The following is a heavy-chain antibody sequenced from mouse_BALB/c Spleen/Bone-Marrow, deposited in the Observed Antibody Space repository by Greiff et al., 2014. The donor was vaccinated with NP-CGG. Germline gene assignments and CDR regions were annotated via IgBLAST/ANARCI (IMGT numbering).Heavy chain of an antibody. D-gene: IGHD2-2*01. CDR1: GFNIKDTY. Sequence: EVNLVESGAELVKPGASVKLSCTASGFNIKDTYIHWVMQRPEQGLAWIGRIDPASGDTKFDPKFQGKATITADTSSNTAYLQVTSLTSEDTAVYYCARVNPWYFDVWGAGTTVTVSS. CDR2: IDPASGDT. V-gene: IGHV14-3*02. J-gene: IGHJ1*01. CDR3: ARVNPWYFDV.